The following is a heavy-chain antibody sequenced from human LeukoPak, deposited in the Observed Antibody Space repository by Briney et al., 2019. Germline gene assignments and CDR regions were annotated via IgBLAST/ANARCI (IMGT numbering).Heavy chain of an antibody. D-gene: IGHD3-22*01. J-gene: IGHJ4*02. CDR2: ISSSSSYI. CDR3: VRGYYDSSGFWGSGY. CDR1: GFTFSSYS. V-gene: IGHV3-21*01. Sequence: GGSLRLSCAASGFTFSSYSMNWVRQAPGKGLEWVSSISSSSSYIYYADSVKGRFTISRDNAKNSLYLQMNSLRAEDTAVYYCVRGYYDSSGFWGSGYWGQGTLVTVSS.